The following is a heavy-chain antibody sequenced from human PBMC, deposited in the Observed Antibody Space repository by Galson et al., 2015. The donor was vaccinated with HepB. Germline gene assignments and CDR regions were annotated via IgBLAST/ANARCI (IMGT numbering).Heavy chain of an antibody. CDR3: ATPQKGLLPTDAFDI. V-gene: IGHV1-3*01. D-gene: IGHD3-22*01. Sequence: SVKVSCKASGYTFTSYAMHWVRQAPGQRLEWMGWINAGNGNTKYSQKFQGRVTITRDTSASTAYMELSSLRSEDTAVYYCATPQKGLLPTDAFDIWGQGTMVTVSS. J-gene: IGHJ3*02. CDR1: GYTFTSYA. CDR2: INAGNGNT.